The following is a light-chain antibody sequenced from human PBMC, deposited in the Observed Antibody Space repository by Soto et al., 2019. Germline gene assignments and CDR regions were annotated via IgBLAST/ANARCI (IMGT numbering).Light chain of an antibody. CDR3: SSYTSRSTPV. Sequence: QSALTQPPSASGSPGQSVTISCTGTSSDVGTYKYVSWYQQLPGKAPKLMIYEVSNRPSGVSNRFSGSKSGNTASLTISELQAEDEADYYCSSYTSRSTPVFGGGTQLTVL. J-gene: IGLJ2*01. V-gene: IGLV2-14*01. CDR2: EVS. CDR1: SSDVGTYKY.